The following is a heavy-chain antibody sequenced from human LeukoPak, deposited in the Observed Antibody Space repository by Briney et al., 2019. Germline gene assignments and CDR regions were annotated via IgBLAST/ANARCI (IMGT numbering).Heavy chain of an antibody. CDR2: ISWNSGSI. J-gene: IGHJ4*02. CDR1: GFTFDDYA. CDR3: AKDILYDSSGYFDY. Sequence: GRSLRLSCAASGFTFDDYAMHWVRQAPGKGLEWVSGISWNSGSIGYADSVKGRFTISRDNPKNSLYLQMNSLRAEDTALYYCAKDILYDSSGYFDYWAREPWSPSPQ. D-gene: IGHD3-22*01. V-gene: IGHV3-9*01.